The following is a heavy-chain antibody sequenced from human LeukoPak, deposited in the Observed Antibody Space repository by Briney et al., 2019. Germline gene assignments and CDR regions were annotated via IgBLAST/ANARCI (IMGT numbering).Heavy chain of an antibody. V-gene: IGHV3-23*01. Sequence: GGSLRLSCAASGFTFSSYAMSWVRQAPGKGLEWVSAISGSGGSTYYADSVKGRFTISRDNSKNTLYLQMNSLRAEDTAVYYCAKDLIVAKVAAADYGGQGTLVTVSS. CDR3: AKDLIVAKVAAADY. CDR2: ISGSGGST. CDR1: GFTFSSYA. D-gene: IGHD2-15*01. J-gene: IGHJ4*02.